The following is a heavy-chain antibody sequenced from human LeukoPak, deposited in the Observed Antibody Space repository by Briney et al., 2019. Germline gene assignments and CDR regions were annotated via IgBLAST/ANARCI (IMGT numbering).Heavy chain of an antibody. CDR1: GFTFSSYS. CDR2: ISSSSSYR. J-gene: IGHJ4*02. CDR3: ARDDYDILTGPFDY. D-gene: IGHD3-9*01. Sequence: PGGSLRLSCAASGFTFSSYSMNWVRQAPGKGLEWVSSISSSSSYRYYADSVKGRFTISRDNAKNSLYLEMNSLRAEDTAVYYCARDDYDILTGPFDYWGQGTLVTVSS. V-gene: IGHV3-21*01.